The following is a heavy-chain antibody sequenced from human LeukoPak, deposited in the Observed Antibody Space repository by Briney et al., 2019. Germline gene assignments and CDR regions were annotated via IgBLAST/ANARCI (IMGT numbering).Heavy chain of an antibody. CDR2: IWNAGTNT. D-gene: IGHD3-16*01. Sequence: GGSLRLSCAASGFSFSTYGMHSVRQAPGKGLEWVALIWNAGTNTHYADSVKGRFTISRDNSKNTLYLQMNSLRAEDTAVYYCAGDTPPGGDYYFDYWGQGTLVIVSS. CDR3: AGDTPPGGDYYFDY. CDR1: GFSFSTYG. V-gene: IGHV3-33*01. J-gene: IGHJ4*02.